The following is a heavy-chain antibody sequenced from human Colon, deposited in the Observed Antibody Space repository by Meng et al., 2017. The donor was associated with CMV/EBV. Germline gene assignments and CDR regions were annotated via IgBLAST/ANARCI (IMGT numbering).Heavy chain of an antibody. CDR2: IVPIVSRT. J-gene: IGHJ4*02. CDR1: GDTFNNYA. D-gene: IGHD1-26*01. CDR3: ATGGAAQSSTNRNHFDY. V-gene: IGHV1-69*06. Sequence: KISCKASGDTFNNYAISWVRQAPGQGLEWVGGIVPIVSRTNYAQKFQGRVAITADKSTSTAYMELSSLRSEDTAVYFCATGGAAQSSTNRNHFDYWGQGTLVTVSS.